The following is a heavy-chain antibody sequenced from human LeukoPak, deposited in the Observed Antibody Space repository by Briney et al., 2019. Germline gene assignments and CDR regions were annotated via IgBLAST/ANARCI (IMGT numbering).Heavy chain of an antibody. D-gene: IGHD2-2*01. J-gene: IGHJ4*02. Sequence: SETLSLTCTVSGGSISSYYWGWIRQPPGKGLEWIGSIYYSGITYYNPSLKSRVTISVETSNNQFSLKLSSVTAADTAMYYCARLLIYCSSTSCHLAYWGQGTLVTVSS. V-gene: IGHV4-39*01. CDR3: ARLLIYCSSTSCHLAY. CDR2: IYYSGIT. CDR1: GGSISSYY.